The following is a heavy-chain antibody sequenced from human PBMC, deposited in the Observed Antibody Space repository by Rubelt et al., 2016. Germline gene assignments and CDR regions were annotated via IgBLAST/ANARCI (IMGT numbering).Heavy chain of an antibody. CDR1: GGTFSGYL. CDR2: INHGGST. J-gene: IGHJ6*02. Sequence: QVQLQQWGAGLLKPSETLSLTCAVYGGTFSGYLWSWIRQPPGKGLEWIGEINHGGSTNYNPSLKSRVTISIDTSRNQFSLKLSSVTAADTAADYCARGNYYYGMDVWGQGTTVTVSS. CDR3: ARGNYYYGMDV. V-gene: IGHV4-34*01.